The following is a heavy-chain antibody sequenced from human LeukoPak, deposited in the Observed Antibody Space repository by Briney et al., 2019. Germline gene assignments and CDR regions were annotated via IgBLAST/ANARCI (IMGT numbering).Heavy chain of an antibody. CDR1: GFTFSSYA. CDR3: ARDLRIVSGSYLDY. J-gene: IGHJ4*02. D-gene: IGHD1-26*01. V-gene: IGHV3-23*01. Sequence: GGSLRLSCAASGFTFSSYAMSWVRQAPGKGLEWVSAISGSGGSTYYADSVKGRFTISRDNSKNSLYLQMNSLRAEDTAIYYCARDLRIVSGSYLDYWGQGTLVTVSS. CDR2: ISGSGGST.